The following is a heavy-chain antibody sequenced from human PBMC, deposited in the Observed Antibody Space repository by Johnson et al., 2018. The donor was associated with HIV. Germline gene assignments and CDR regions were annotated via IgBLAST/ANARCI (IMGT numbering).Heavy chain of an antibody. CDR3: AKCPSVSTCDAFDI. V-gene: IGHV3-30-3*02. Sequence: QMQLVESGGGVVQPGRSLRLSCAASGFTFSSYAMHWVRQAPGKGLEWVAILPYDGSNKYYADSVKGRFTISRDNSKNTLYLQMSSLRPEDTAVYYCAKCPSVSTCDAFDIWGQGTMVTVPS. CDR1: GFTFSSYA. J-gene: IGHJ3*02. D-gene: IGHD6-13*01. CDR2: LPYDGSNK.